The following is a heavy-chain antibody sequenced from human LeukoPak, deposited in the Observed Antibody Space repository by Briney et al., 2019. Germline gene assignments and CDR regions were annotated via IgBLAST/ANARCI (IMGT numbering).Heavy chain of an antibody. CDR3: ARDLYFDWLGRTDY. CDR2: ISGSGDNT. Sequence: PGGSLRLSCAASGFTFSSYSMNWVRQAPGKGLEWISSISGSGDNTYYADSVKGRFTISRDNSKNTLYLQMNSLRAEDTAVYYCARDLYFDWLGRTDYWGQGTLVTVSS. D-gene: IGHD3-9*01. V-gene: IGHV3-23*01. J-gene: IGHJ4*02. CDR1: GFTFSSYS.